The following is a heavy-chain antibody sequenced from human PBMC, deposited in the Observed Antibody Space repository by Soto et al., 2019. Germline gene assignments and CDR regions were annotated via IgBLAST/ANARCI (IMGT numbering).Heavy chain of an antibody. CDR1: GYSFTSYW. Sequence: GASLKISCKGSGYSFTSYWIGWVRQMPGKGLEWMGIIYPGDSDTRYSPSFQGQVTISADKSISTAYLQWSSLKASDTAMYYCARRTTIYGYGMDVWGQGTTVTVSS. V-gene: IGHV5-51*01. J-gene: IGHJ6*02. CDR2: IYPGDSDT. CDR3: ARRTTIYGYGMDV. D-gene: IGHD3-9*01.